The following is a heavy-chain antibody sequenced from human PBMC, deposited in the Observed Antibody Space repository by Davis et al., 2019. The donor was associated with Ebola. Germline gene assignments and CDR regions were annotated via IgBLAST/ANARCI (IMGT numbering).Heavy chain of an antibody. D-gene: IGHD3-10*01. V-gene: IGHV3-21*01. J-gene: IGHJ4*02. CDR1: GFTFGIYN. CDR2: ISSSSSYI. Sequence: GESLKISCAASGFTFGIYNMNWVRQAPGKGLEWVSSISSSSSYIYYADSAKGRFTISRDNAKNSLYLQMNSLRAEDTAVYFCARDSRGTDHYGLGSYSDYWGQGNLVTVSS. CDR3: ARDSRGTDHYGLGSYSDY.